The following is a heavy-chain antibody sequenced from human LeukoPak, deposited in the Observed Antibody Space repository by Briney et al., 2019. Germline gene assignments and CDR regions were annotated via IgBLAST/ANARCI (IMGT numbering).Heavy chain of an antibody. J-gene: IGHJ4*02. CDR3: AKAHSSSWYYFDY. V-gene: IGHV3-23*01. D-gene: IGHD6-13*01. Sequence: PGGSLRLSCAASGFTFSSYAMSWVRQAPGKGLEWVSAISGSGGSTYYADSVKGRFTISRDNSKNTLYLQMNSLGAEDTAVYYCAKAHSSSWYYFDYWGQGTLVTVSS. CDR1: GFTFSSYA. CDR2: ISGSGGST.